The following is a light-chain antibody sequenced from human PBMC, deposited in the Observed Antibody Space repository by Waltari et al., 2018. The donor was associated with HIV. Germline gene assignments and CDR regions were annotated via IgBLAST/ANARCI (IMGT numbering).Light chain of an antibody. J-gene: IGLJ2*01. CDR2: DVI. CDR1: SSDVGGYNY. V-gene: IGLV2-8*01. CDR3: SSHAGSKVV. Sequence: QSALPQPPSASGSPGQSVTLSCTGTSSDVGGYNYVSWHQQPPGKAPKLMIYDVIKRPSGFPDRFSGSKSGNTASLTVSGLQPEDEADYYCSSHAGSKVVFGGGTRLTVL.